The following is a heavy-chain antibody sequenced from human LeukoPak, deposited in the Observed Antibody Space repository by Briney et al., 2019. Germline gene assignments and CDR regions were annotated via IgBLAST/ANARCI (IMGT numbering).Heavy chain of an antibody. CDR1: GFTFSSYW. CDR3: ARDPGIVVVPAAIGGYYYYGMDV. Sequence: GGSLRLSCAASGFTFSSYWMSWVRQAPGKGLEWVSNIKRDGSEINYVESVKGRFTISRDNAKNSLYLQMNSLRAEDTAVYYCARDPGIVVVPAAIGGYYYYGMDVWGQGTTVTVSS. CDR2: IKRDGSEI. V-gene: IGHV3-7*01. D-gene: IGHD2-2*02. J-gene: IGHJ6*02.